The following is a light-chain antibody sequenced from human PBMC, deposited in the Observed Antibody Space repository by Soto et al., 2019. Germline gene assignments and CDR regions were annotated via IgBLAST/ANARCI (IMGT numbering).Light chain of an antibody. J-gene: IGLJ2*01. CDR2: EIS. V-gene: IGLV2-8*01. Sequence: QSALTQPPSASGSPGQSVTISCTGTSSDVGGYNYVSWYQQHPGKAPKLMIYEISKRPSGVPDRFSGSKSGNTASLTVSGLQAEDEADYYCSSYAGSNNLLFGGGTKRIVL. CDR1: SSDVGGYNY. CDR3: SSYAGSNNLL.